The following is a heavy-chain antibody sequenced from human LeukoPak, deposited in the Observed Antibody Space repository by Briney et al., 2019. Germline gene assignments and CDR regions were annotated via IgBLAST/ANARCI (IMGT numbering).Heavy chain of an antibody. V-gene: IGHV3-11*04. CDR3: ARDSSSGRIDY. D-gene: IGHD6-13*01. J-gene: IGHJ4*02. Sequence: PGGSLRLSCAASGFTFSDYYMSWIRQAPGKGLEWVSYISSSGSTIYYADSVKGRFTISRDNSKNTLYLQMNSLRAEDTAVYYCARDSSSGRIDYWGQGTLVTVSS. CDR1: GFTFSDYY. CDR2: ISSSGSTI.